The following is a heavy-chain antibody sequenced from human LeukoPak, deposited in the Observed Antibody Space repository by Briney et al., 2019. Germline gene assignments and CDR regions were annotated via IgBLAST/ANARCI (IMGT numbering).Heavy chain of an antibody. Sequence: GGPLRLSCAVSGFTFSSYDLHWVRQVPGKGLEWLAVISDDGSYKYYADSVKGRFTISRDNSKNTLYLQMNSLRAEDTAVYYCARDPYGSGSYGVYWGQGTLVTVSS. CDR3: ARDPYGSGSYGVY. CDR1: GFTFSSYD. V-gene: IGHV3-30-3*01. CDR2: ISDDGSYK. D-gene: IGHD3-10*01. J-gene: IGHJ4*02.